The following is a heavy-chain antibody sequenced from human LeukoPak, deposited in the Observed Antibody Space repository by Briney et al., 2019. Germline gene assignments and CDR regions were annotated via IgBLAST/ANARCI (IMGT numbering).Heavy chain of an antibody. CDR3: ARDRSSSSNMDV. V-gene: IGHV3-30-3*01. Sequence: GRSLRLSCAASGFTFSSYAMHWVRQAPGKGLEWVAVISYDGSNKYYADSVKGRFTNSRDNSKNTLYLQMNSLRAEDTAVYYCARDRSSSSNMDVWGKGTTVTVSS. J-gene: IGHJ6*03. D-gene: IGHD6-6*01. CDR2: ISYDGSNK. CDR1: GFTFSSYA.